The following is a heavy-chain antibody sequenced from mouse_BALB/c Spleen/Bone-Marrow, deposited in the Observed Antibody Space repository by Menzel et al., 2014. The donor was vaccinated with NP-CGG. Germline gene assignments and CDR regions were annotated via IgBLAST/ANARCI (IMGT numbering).Heavy chain of an antibody. Sequence: QVQLQQSRAELAKPGASVKMSCKASGYTFTNYWMHWVKQRPGQGLEWIGYIDPSTYYTRYNQKFKDKATLTADKSSSTAYLQLSSLTSEDSAVYYCARYWDAYWGQGTLVTVSA. J-gene: IGHJ3*01. CDR2: IDPSTYYT. V-gene: IGHV1-7*01. D-gene: IGHD4-1*01. CDR1: GYTFTNYW. CDR3: ARYWDAY.